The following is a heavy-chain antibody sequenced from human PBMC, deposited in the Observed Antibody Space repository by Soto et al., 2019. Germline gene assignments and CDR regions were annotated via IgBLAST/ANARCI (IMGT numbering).Heavy chain of an antibody. CDR2: ISGGGGST. CDR3: AKGFIVVVTVLRPDEAFDV. Sequence: DVQLLESGGGLVQPGGSLRLACAASGFTFGNYAINWVRLAPGKGLEWVSGISGGGGSTYYADSVKGRFTIFRDTSKNTVFIQMNSLRADDTAVYYCAKGFIVVVTVLRPDEAFDVWGQGTMVTVSS. J-gene: IGHJ3*01. V-gene: IGHV3-23*01. D-gene: IGHD2-21*02. CDR1: GFTFGNYA.